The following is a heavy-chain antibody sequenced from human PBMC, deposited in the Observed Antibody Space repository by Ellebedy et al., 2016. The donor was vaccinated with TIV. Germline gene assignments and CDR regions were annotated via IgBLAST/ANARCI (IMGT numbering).Heavy chain of an antibody. CDR1: GFTVSSNY. CDR3: ASLLYAFDI. Sequence: GESLKISXAASGFTVSSNYMSWVRQAPGKGLEWVSVIYSGGSTYYADSVKGRFTISRDNSKNTLYLQMNSLRAEDTAVYYCASLLYAFDIWGQGTMVTVSS. J-gene: IGHJ3*02. CDR2: IYSGGST. V-gene: IGHV3-53*01.